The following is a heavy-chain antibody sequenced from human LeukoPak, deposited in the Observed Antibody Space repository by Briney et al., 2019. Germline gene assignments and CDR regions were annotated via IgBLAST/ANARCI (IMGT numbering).Heavy chain of an antibody. Sequence: PSETLSLTCAVYGGSFSGYYWSWIRQPPGKGLEWIGEINHSGRTNYNPSLKSRVTISVDTSKNQFSLKLSSVTAADTAVYYCARFGYDSDWYFDLWGRGTLVTVSS. CDR3: ARFGYDSDWYFDL. V-gene: IGHV4-34*01. CDR2: INHSGRT. D-gene: IGHD3-3*01. CDR1: GGSFSGYY. J-gene: IGHJ2*01.